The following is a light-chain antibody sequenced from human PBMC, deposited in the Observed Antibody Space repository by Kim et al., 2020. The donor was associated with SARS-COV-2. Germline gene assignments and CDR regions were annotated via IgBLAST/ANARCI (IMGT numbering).Light chain of an antibody. CDR3: QQFHNWPLHS. V-gene: IGKV3-15*01. J-gene: IGKJ2*03. CDR2: GAS. Sequence: VSPGERATLSCQANHSLSSNFAWYQQKPGQAPRLLIFGASARAPGIPAWFSGRGSGTEFTLPLRSLQSEDFAVYYCQQFHNWPLHSFGQGTRLEI. CDR1: HSLSSN.